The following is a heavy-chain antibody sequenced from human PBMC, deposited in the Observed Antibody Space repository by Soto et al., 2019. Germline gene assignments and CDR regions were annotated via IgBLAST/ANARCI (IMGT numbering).Heavy chain of an antibody. CDR1: GGSISSYY. V-gene: IGHV4-59*08. D-gene: IGHD5-12*01. J-gene: IGHJ4*02. Sequence: SETLSLTCTVSGGSISSYYWSWIRQPPGKGLEWIGYIYYSGSTYYNPSLKSRVTISVDTSKNQFSLKLSSVTAADTAVYYCARHGLPESEWLRFAAYYFDYWGQGTLVTVSS. CDR3: ARHGLPESEWLRFAAYYFDY. CDR2: IYYSGST.